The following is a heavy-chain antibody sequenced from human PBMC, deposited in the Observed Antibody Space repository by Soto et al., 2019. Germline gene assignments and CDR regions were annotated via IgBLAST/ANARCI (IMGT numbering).Heavy chain of an antibody. V-gene: IGHV3-23*01. J-gene: IGHJ4*02. CDR1: GFTFSSYA. D-gene: IGHD3-10*01. CDR3: AKGGLLWFGEPVGYFDY. CDR2: ISGSGGST. Sequence: GGSLRLSCAASGFTFSSYAMSWVRQAPGKGLEWVSAISGSGGSTYYADSVKGRFTISRDNSKNTLYLQMNSLRAEDTAVYYCAKGGLLWFGEPVGYFDYWGQGTLVTVSS.